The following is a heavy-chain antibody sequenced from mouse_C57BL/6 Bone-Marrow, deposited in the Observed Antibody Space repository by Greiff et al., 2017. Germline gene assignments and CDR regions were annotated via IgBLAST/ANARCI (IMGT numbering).Heavy chain of an antibody. Sequence: QVQLQQPGAELVKPGASVKLSCKASGYTFTSYWMHWVKQRPGQGLEWIGEIDPSDSYPNYNQKFKGKATLTVDTSSSTAYMQLSSLTSEDSAVYYCARFYDGYSGAMDYWGQGTSVTVSS. CDR2: IDPSDSYP. CDR1: GYTFTSYW. J-gene: IGHJ4*01. V-gene: IGHV1-50*01. CDR3: ARFYDGYSGAMDY. D-gene: IGHD2-3*01.